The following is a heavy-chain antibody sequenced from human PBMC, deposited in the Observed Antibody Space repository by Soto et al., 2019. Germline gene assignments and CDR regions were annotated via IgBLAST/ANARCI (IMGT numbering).Heavy chain of an antibody. D-gene: IGHD5-18*01. CDR2: ISYDGSNK. J-gene: IGHJ4*02. CDR1: GFTFSSYG. CDR3: AKPSRGGSRIQLWFPDY. V-gene: IGHV3-30*18. Sequence: QVQLVESGGGVVQPGRSLRLSCAASGFTFSSYGMHWVRQAPGKGLEWVAVISYDGSNKYYADSVKGRFTISRDNSKNTLYLQMNSLRAQDTAVYYCAKPSRGGSRIQLWFPDYWGQGTLVTVSS.